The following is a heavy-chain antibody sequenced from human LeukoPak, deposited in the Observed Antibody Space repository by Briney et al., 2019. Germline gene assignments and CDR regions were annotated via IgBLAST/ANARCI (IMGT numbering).Heavy chain of an antibody. V-gene: IGHV3-48*01. CDR2: ISASRGIT. CDR1: GFNYSSYT. CDR3: ARAPTVLVGYCSSSSCQADY. J-gene: IGHJ4*02. D-gene: IGHD2-2*01. Sequence: GGSPRLSCAASGFNYSSYTMNWVRQAPGMGLEWLSYISASRGITYYADSVKGRFTISRDNAKNSLYLQMNSLRVEDTAVYYCARAPTVLVGYCSSSSCQADYWGQGTLVTVSS.